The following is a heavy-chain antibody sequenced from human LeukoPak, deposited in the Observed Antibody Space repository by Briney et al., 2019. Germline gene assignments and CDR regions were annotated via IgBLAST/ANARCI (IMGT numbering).Heavy chain of an antibody. CDR3: AKDKGPNNWNDVWYFDY. CDR2: IRYDGSNK. V-gene: IGHV3-30*02. CDR1: RFTCSGYT. Sequence: PGGSLRLSCAASRFTCSGYTTHAGPQAPGKGLEWVAFIRYDGSNKYYADSVKGRFTISRDNSKNTLYLQMNSLRAEDTAVYYCAKDKGPNNWNDVWYFDYWGQGTLVTVSS. J-gene: IGHJ4*02. D-gene: IGHD1-20*01.